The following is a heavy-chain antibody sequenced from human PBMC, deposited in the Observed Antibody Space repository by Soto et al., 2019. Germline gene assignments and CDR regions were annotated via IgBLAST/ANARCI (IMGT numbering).Heavy chain of an antibody. D-gene: IGHD3-9*01. CDR1: GGSISSYY. Sequence: KTSETLSLTCTVSGGSISSYYWSWIRQPPGKGLEWIGYIYYSGSTNYNPSLKSRVTISVDTSKNQFSLKLSSVTAADTAVYYCARADYDILTGYYPPVPNWFDPWGRGTLVTVSS. J-gene: IGHJ5*02. V-gene: IGHV4-59*01. CDR2: IYYSGST. CDR3: ARADYDILTGYYPPVPNWFDP.